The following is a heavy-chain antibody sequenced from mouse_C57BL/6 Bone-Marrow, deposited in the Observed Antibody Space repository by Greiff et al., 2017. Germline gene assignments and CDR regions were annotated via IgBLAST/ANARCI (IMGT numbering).Heavy chain of an antibody. CDR3: ARISYDYAMDY. V-gene: IGHV5-17*01. Sequence: EVQGVESGGGLVKPGGSLKLSCAASGFTFSDYGMHWVRQAPEKGLEWVAYISSGSSTIYYADTVKGRFTISRDNAKDTLFLQMTSLRSEDTAMYYCARISYDYAMDYWGQGTSVTVSS. J-gene: IGHJ4*01. CDR2: ISSGSSTI. CDR1: GFTFSDYG. D-gene: IGHD1-1*01.